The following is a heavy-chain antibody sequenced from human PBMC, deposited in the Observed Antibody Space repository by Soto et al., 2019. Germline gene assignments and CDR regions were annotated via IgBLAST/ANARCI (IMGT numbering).Heavy chain of an antibody. CDR3: AMIMTTKGPYYFDY. Sequence: QVQLVESGGGVVQPGRSLRLSCAASGFTFSSYAMHWVRQAPGKGLEWVAVISYDGSNKYYADSVKGRFTISRDNSKNTLYLQMNSLRAEDTAVYYCAMIMTTKGPYYFDYWGQGTLVTVSS. V-gene: IGHV3-30-3*01. J-gene: IGHJ4*02. CDR2: ISYDGSNK. CDR1: GFTFSSYA. D-gene: IGHD3-16*01.